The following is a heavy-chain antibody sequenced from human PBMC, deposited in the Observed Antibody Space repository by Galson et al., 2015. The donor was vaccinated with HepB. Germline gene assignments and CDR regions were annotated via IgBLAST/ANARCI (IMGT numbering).Heavy chain of an antibody. CDR1: GFTFSSYG. CDR2: IWYDGSNK. V-gene: IGHV3-33*01. D-gene: IGHD1-26*01. Sequence: SLRLSCAASGFTFSSYGMHWVRQAPGKGLEWVAVIWYDGSNKYYADSVKGRFTISRDNSKNTLYLQMNSLRAEDTAVYYCARGGQEIGWELPPPWGYFDYWGQGTLVTVSS. CDR3: ARGGQEIGWELPPPWGYFDY. J-gene: IGHJ4*02.